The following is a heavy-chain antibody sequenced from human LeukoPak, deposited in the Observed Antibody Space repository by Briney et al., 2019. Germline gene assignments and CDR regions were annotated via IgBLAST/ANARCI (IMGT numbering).Heavy chain of an antibody. J-gene: IGHJ4*02. Sequence: GRSLRLSCAASGFTFSRYAMHWVRQAPDKGLEWVTLIWYDGNNKYYADSVKGRFTISRDNSKNTLYLQMNSLRAEDTAVYCARDYYDSSGAYYEGGPPTAPPDYWGQGTLVTVSS. V-gene: IGHV3-33*01. CDR1: GFTFSRYA. CDR3: ARDYYDSSGAYYEGGPPTAPPDY. D-gene: IGHD3-22*01. CDR2: IWYDGNNK.